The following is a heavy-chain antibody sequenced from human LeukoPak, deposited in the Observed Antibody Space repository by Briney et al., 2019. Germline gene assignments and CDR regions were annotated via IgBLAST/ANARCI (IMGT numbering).Heavy chain of an antibody. J-gene: IGHJ4*02. V-gene: IGHV3-53*01. CDR2: IYSGGTT. D-gene: IGHD2-15*01. CDR1: GFTVSSNY. CDR3: ARDQCSGGNCYSDY. Sequence: GGSLILSCAASGFTVSSNYMSWVRQAPGKGLEWVSVIYSGGTTYYADSVKGRFTISRDNSKNTLYLQMNSLRAEDTALYYCARDQCSGGNCYSDYWGQGTLVTVSS.